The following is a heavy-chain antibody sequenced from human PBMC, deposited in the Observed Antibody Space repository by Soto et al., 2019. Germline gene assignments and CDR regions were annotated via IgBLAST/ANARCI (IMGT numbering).Heavy chain of an antibody. D-gene: IGHD2-15*01. V-gene: IGHV3-33*06. CDR2: IWHDGNNK. CDR1: GFTFSNYG. J-gene: IGHJ5*02. CDR3: AKYLEKAATHTHWFDP. Sequence: PGGSLRLSCAASGFTFSNYGMHWVRQAPGKGLEWVAIIWHDGNNKYYADSVRGRFIISRDNSKNRLYLQMNSLRAEDTAVYYSAKYLEKAATHTHWFDPWGQGTLVTVSS.